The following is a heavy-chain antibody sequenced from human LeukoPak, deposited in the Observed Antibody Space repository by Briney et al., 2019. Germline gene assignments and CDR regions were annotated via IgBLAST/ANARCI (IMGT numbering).Heavy chain of an antibody. V-gene: IGHV3-9*01. Sequence: GGSLRLSCLTSGISFEDYAMPWVRLVPGKGLEWVAGISSNGHDTVYADSLRGRFTISRDNAKIPLYLEMTRLRVEDTAFYYCARTRGPMTTVTSFLYWGQGTLVTVSS. D-gene: IGHD4-17*01. CDR2: ISSNGHDT. CDR3: ARTRGPMTTVTSFLY. CDR1: GISFEDYA. J-gene: IGHJ4*02.